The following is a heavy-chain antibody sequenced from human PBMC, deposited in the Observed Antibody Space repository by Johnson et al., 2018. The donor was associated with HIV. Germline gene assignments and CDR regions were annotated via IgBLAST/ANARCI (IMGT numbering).Heavy chain of an antibody. CDR2: IRYDGSKK. J-gene: IGHJ3*02. Sequence: QVQLVESGGGVVQPGRSLRLSCAASGFTFSSYGMHWVRQAPGKGLEWVAFIRYDGSKKYYADSVKGRFTISRDNSKNTLHLQMNSLRTEDTAVYYCARDTWGLDAFDIWGQGTMVTVSS. D-gene: IGHD2-21*01. V-gene: IGHV3-30*02. CDR3: ARDTWGLDAFDI. CDR1: GFTFSSYG.